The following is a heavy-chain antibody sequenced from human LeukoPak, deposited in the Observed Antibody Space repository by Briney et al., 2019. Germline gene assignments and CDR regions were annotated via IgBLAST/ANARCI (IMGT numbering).Heavy chain of an antibody. D-gene: IGHD1-26*01. Sequence: ASVTVSCKASGYTLTSSHAHWVRQAPGQGLEWMALINCGDGYTNYAQKLQGRVSVTRDTSTSTIYMELSGLRVEDTAIYYCAKDRGGSYSIDYWGQGTLVTVSP. CDR3: AKDRGGSYSIDY. J-gene: IGHJ4*02. V-gene: IGHV1-46*01. CDR1: GYTLTSSH. CDR2: INCGDGYT.